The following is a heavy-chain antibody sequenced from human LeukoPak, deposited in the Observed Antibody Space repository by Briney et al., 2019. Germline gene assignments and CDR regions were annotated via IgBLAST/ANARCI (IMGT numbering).Heavy chain of an antibody. D-gene: IGHD3-22*01. CDR1: GYSISSGYY. CDR2: IYHSGGT. Sequence: SETLSLTCAVSGYSISSGYYWGWFRQPPGKGVEWIGYIYHSGGTNYNPSLKSRVTISVDTSKNQFSLKLSSVTAADTAVYYCARDLRSSGSLNWYFDLWGRGTLVTVSS. V-gene: IGHV4-38-2*02. J-gene: IGHJ2*01. CDR3: ARDLRSSGSLNWYFDL.